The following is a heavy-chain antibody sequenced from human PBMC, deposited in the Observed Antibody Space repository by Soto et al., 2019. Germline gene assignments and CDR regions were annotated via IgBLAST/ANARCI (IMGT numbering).Heavy chain of an antibody. J-gene: IGHJ6*02. CDR1: GGSFSGYY. D-gene: IGHD6-13*01. CDR3: ASHKTIAAAVSDGMDV. V-gene: IGHV4-34*01. Sequence: QVQLQQWGAGLLKPSETLSLTCAVYGGSFSGYYWSWIRQPPGKGLEWIGEINHSGSTNYNPSLKSRVTISEDTSKNQFSLKLSSVTAADTAVYYCASHKTIAAAVSDGMDVWGQGTTVTVSS. CDR2: INHSGST.